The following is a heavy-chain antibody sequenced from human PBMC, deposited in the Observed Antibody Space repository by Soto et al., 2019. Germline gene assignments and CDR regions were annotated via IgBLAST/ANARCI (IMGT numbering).Heavy chain of an antibody. Sequence: QVQLVQSGPEVKKPGTSVKVSCKASGGTFSTQAINWVRQAPGQGLEWMGGIIPIFGSRNYAHKFRGRLTITADETTTTAYMELSSLRSEDTAVYYCAREGRIVGATTHFDSWGQGTLVTVSS. J-gene: IGHJ4*02. CDR3: AREGRIVGATTHFDS. CDR1: GGTFSTQA. V-gene: IGHV1-69*01. CDR2: IIPIFGSR. D-gene: IGHD1-26*01.